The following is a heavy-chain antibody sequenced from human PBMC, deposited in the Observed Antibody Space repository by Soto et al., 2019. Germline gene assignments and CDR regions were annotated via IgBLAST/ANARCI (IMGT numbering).Heavy chain of an antibody. CDR3: ATSPGGGYYCDSSVYPPNFDS. Sequence: SVKVSCKASGDTFSSYAINWVRQAPGQGLEWMGGFIPIFATAKYAQKFQARVTITADESTSTAYMELSSLRSEDTAVYFCATSPGGGYYCDSSVYPPNFDSWGQGTLVTVSS. V-gene: IGHV1-69*13. CDR2: FIPIFATA. CDR1: GDTFSSYA. D-gene: IGHD3-22*01. J-gene: IGHJ4*02.